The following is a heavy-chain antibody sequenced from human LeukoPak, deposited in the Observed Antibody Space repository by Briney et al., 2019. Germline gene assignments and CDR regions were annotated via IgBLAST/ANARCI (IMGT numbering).Heavy chain of an antibody. D-gene: IGHD2-2*01. Sequence: GGSLRLPCAASGFTFSDYYMSWIRQAPGKGLEWVSYISSSGSTIYYADSVKGRFTISRDNAKNSLYLQMNSLRAEDTAVYYCARVTVVPAAPPTDYWGQGTLVTVSS. CDR1: GFTFSDYY. V-gene: IGHV3-11*01. J-gene: IGHJ4*02. CDR3: ARVTVVPAAPPTDY. CDR2: ISSSGSTI.